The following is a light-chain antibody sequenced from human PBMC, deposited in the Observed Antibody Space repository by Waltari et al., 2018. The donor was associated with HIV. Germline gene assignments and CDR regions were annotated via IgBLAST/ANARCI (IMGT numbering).Light chain of an antibody. J-gene: IGLJ3*02. Sequence: QSVLPQPPSVSAAPAQKVTIPCSGSSSKIGHDYVSWYQHVPGAAPKLLIYDNNKRPSGIPDRFSGSKSGASATLDITGLQTGDEADYYCGTWAPRLSAGVFGGGTKLTVL. V-gene: IGLV1-51*01. CDR2: DNN. CDR1: SSKIGHDY. CDR3: GTWAPRLSAGV.